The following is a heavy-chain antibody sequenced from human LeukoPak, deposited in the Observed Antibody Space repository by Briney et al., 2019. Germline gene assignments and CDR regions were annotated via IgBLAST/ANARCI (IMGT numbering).Heavy chain of an antibody. Sequence: ASVKVSCKASGYTFTSYDINWVRQATGQGLEWMGWMNPNSGNTGYAQKFQGRVTMTRNTSISTAYMELGSLRSEDTAVYYCARGGIYYYGSGRSEAYFDYWGQGTLVTVSS. J-gene: IGHJ4*02. CDR3: ARGGIYYYGSGRSEAYFDY. D-gene: IGHD3-10*01. CDR2: MNPNSGNT. V-gene: IGHV1-8*01. CDR1: GYTFTSYD.